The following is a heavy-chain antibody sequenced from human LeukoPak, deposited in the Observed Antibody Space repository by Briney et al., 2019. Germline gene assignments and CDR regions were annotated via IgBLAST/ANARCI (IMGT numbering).Heavy chain of an antibody. V-gene: IGHV3-21*06. Sequence: PGGSLRLSCAASGFAFTTYNMNWVRQAPGKGLEWVSSISRSSSYIYYADSVKGRFTISRDNSKNSLYLQMNSLRAEDAAVYYCARGSAYEYSTSWFDYWGQGTLVTVSS. CDR1: GFAFTTYN. CDR2: ISRSSSYI. J-gene: IGHJ4*02. CDR3: ARGSAYEYSTSWFDY. D-gene: IGHD6-13*01.